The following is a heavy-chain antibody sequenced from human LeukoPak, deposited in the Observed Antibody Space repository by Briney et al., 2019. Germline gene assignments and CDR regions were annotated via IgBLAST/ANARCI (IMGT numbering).Heavy chain of an antibody. V-gene: IGHV3-30*02. Sequence: GGSLRLSCAASGFTFSSYGMHWVRQAPGKGLEWVAFIRYDGSNKYYADSVKGRFTISRDNSKNTLYLQMNSLRAEDTAVYYRAKVDYYDSSGQYYFDYWGQETLVTVSS. CDR3: AKVDYYDSSGQYYFDY. CDR2: IRYDGSNK. CDR1: GFTFSSYG. D-gene: IGHD3-22*01. J-gene: IGHJ4*02.